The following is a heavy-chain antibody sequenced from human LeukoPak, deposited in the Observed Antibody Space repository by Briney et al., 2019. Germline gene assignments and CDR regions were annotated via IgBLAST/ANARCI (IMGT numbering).Heavy chain of an antibody. CDR1: GYTFTDYY. J-gene: IGHJ4*02. CDR2: INPNSGGT. CDR3: ARDLDQYCTNTTCYLDIDS. Sequence: ASVTVSFKSSGYTFTDYYIHWVRQAPGQGLEWMGWINPNSGGTTYAQKFQGRVSMTKDTSISTAYVDLSRLRSDDTAIYYCARDLDQYCTNTTCYLDIDSWGQGTLVTVSS. V-gene: IGHV1-2*02. D-gene: IGHD2-2*01.